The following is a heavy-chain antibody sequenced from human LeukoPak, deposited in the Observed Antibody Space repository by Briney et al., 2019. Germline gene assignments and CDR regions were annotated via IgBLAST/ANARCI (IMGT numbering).Heavy chain of an antibody. CDR2: INPKSGGT. V-gene: IGHV1-2*02. D-gene: IGHD3-9*01. CDR3: AREPPYDILTGYHFDY. J-gene: IGHJ4*02. CDR1: GYTFPGYY. Sequence: ASVKVSCKASGYTFPGYYMHWVRQASGQGLEWMGWINPKSGGTNYAQKFQGRVTMTRDTSISTAYMELSRLRSDDTAVYYCAREPPYDILTGYHFDYWGQGTLVTVSS.